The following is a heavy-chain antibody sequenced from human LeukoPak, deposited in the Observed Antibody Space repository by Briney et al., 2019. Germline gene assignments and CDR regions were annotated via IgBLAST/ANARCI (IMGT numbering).Heavy chain of an antibody. Sequence: SETLSLTCAVYGGSFSGFYWSWIRQPPGKGLEWIGEINHRGSTNYNPSLKSRVTISVDKSKNQFSLKLSSVTAADTAVYYCARVGSSSDRYYYYGMDVWGQGTTVTVSS. CDR1: GGSFSGFY. V-gene: IGHV4-34*01. J-gene: IGHJ6*02. CDR3: ARVGSSSDRYYYYGMDV. D-gene: IGHD3-10*01. CDR2: INHRGST.